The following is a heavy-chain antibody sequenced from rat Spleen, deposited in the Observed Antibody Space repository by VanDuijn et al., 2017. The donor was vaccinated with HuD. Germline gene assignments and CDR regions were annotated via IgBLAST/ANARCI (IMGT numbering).Heavy chain of an antibody. V-gene: IGHV5-31*01. CDR2: IINIGGDT. CDR1: GFTFNNYW. D-gene: IGHD1-1*01. CDR3: TRRGLYWHYFDY. J-gene: IGHJ2*01. Sequence: EVQLVESGGGLVQPGRSLKLSCVASGFTFNNYWMTWIRQAPGKGLEWVASIINIGGDTYYSDSVKGRFNVSRDNAKSTLYLQMSSLRSEDTATYYCTRRGLYWHYFDYWGQGVMVTVSS.